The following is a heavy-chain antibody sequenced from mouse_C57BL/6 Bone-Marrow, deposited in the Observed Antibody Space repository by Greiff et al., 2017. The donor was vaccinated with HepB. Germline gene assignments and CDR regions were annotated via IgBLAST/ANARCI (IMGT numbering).Heavy chain of an antibody. Sequence: QVQLQQPGAELVKPGVSVKMSCKASGYTFTSYWITWVKQRPGQGLEWIGDIYPGSGSTNYNEKFKSKATLTVDTSSSTAYMQLSSLTSEDSAVYYCARTTVVATNFDYWGQGTTLTVSS. V-gene: IGHV1-55*01. CDR3: ARTTVVATNFDY. CDR1: GYTFTSYW. D-gene: IGHD1-1*01. J-gene: IGHJ2*01. CDR2: IYPGSGST.